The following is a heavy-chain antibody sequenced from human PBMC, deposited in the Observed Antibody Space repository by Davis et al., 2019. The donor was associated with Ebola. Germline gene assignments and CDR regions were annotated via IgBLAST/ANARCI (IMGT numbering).Heavy chain of an antibody. CDR3: VVRDERALGY. Sequence: GGSLRLSSAASEFTFSGYAMSWVRQAPGKGLEWVANIKQDGSEKYYVDSVKGRFTISRENAKNSLNLQMNGLRVEDTAVYYCVVRDERALGYWGQGTLVTVSS. CDR2: IKQDGSEK. V-gene: IGHV3-7*01. CDR1: EFTFSGYA. J-gene: IGHJ4*02. D-gene: IGHD2-8*01.